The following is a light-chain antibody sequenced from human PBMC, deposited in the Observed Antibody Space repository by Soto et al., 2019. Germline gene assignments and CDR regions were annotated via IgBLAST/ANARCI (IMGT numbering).Light chain of an antibody. CDR1: QSVSSSY. CDR2: GAS. CDR3: QQYGST. V-gene: IGKV3-20*01. Sequence: EIVITQSPSTLSLSPVERPTLSCRASQSVSSSYLAWYQQKPGQAPRLLIYGASSRATGIPDRFSGSGSGTDFTLTISRLEPEDFAVYYCQQYGSTFGQGTRLEIK. J-gene: IGKJ5*01.